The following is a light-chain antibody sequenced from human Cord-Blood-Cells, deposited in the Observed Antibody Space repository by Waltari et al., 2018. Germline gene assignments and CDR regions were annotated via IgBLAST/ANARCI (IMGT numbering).Light chain of an antibody. J-gene: IGKJ5*01. CDR1: QSLLQSNGYNY. CDR3: MQALQTPIT. Sequence: TTQSPLSLPVTPGAPTSISRRSSQSLLQSNGYNYLDWYLQKPGQSPQLLIYLGSNRASGVPDRFSGSGSGTDFTLTISRVEAEDVGVYYCMQALQTPITFGQGTRLEIK. V-gene: IGKV2-28*01. CDR2: LGS.